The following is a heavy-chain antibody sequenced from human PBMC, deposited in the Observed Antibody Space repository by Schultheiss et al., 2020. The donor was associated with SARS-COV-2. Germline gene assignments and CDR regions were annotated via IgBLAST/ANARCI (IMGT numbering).Heavy chain of an antibody. CDR1: GYSFTSYW. V-gene: IGHV5-10-1*04. Sequence: GESLKISCKGSGYSFTSYWITWVRQMPGKGLEWMGRIDPSDSYTNYSPSFQGQVTISADKSISTAYLQWSSLKASDTAMYYCARYAQGYFDYWGQGTLVTVSS. CDR3: ARYAQGYFDY. J-gene: IGHJ4*02. D-gene: IGHD2-2*01. CDR2: IDPSDSYT.